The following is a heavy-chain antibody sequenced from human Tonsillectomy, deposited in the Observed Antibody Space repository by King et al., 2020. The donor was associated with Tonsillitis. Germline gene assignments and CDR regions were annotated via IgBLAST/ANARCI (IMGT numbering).Heavy chain of an antibody. CDR3: ARTPAPSYDDIVTGFYYFDY. J-gene: IGHJ4*02. CDR1: GFSLSNARMG. D-gene: IGHD3-9*01. Sequence: VTLKESGPVLVKPTETLTLTCTVSGFSLSNARMGVSWIRQPPGKALEWLAHIFSNDEKSYSPSLKSRLTISKDTSKSQVVLTMTNMDPVDTATYYCARTPAPSYDDIVTGFYYFDYWGQGTLVTVSS. CDR2: IFSNDEK. V-gene: IGHV2-26*01.